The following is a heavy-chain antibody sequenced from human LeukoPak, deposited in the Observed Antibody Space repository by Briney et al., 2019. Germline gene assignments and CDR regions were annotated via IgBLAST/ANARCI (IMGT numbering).Heavy chain of an antibody. CDR2: ISGSGRTI. J-gene: IGHJ4*02. D-gene: IGHD3-10*01. V-gene: IGHV3-11*04. CDR1: GFSFSDYY. Sequence: GGSLRLSCTASGFSFSDYYMSWIRQAPGKGLEWVSYISGSGRTIYYADSVKGRFTISRDNAKNSLYLQMNSLGDEDTAMYYCARDGSGSYYIYWGQGTLVTVSS. CDR3: ARDGSGSYYIY.